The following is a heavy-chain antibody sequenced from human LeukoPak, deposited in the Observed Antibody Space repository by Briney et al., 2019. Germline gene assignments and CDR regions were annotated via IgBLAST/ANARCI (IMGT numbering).Heavy chain of an antibody. CDR1: GDSISSYF. J-gene: IGHJ4*02. D-gene: IGHD3-10*01. V-gene: IGHV4-4*07. CDR2: IYASGNT. CDR3: ARDRSPYHYGSGSYYFDY. Sequence: PSETLSLTCTVSGDSISSYFWSWIRQPAGKGPEWIGRIYASGNTNYNPSLKSRVTMSVDTSKNQFSLRLSSVTAADTAVYYCARDRSPYHYGSGSYYFDYWGQGTLVTVSS.